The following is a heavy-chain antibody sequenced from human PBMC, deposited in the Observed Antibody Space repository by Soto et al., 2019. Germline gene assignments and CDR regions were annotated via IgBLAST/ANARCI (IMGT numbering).Heavy chain of an antibody. CDR2: MNPNSGNT. J-gene: IGHJ4*02. Sequence: ASGKVCCNAFWYNLTSFDIHRVGQATGQGLEWMGWMNPNSGNTGYAQKFQGRVTMTRNTSISTAYMELSSLRSEDTAVYYCARANTRTMPDYWGQGTLVTVSS. CDR3: ARANTRTMPDY. V-gene: IGHV1-8*01. CDR1: WYNLTSFD. D-gene: IGHD1-26*01.